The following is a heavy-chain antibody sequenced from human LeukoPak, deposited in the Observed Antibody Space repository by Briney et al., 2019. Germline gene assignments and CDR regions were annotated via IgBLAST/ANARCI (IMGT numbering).Heavy chain of an antibody. CDR3: ARFLGGTVFDY. D-gene: IGHD1-26*01. V-gene: IGHV3-53*01. CDR1: GFTFSSYG. CDR2: FDSAGST. J-gene: IGHJ4*02. Sequence: GGSLRLSCAASGFTFSSYGMHWVRQAPGKGLEWVSVFDSAGSTYYADSVKGRFTISRDNSKNTLSLQMNSLRVEDTAVYYCARFLGGTVFDYWGQGTLVTVSS.